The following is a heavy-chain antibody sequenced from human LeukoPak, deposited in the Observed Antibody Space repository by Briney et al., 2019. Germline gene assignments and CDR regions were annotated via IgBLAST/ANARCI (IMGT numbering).Heavy chain of an antibody. CDR2: INSDGSST. Sequence: PGGSLRLSCAASGFTFSRNWMHWVRQAPGKGLVWVSRINSDGSSTSYADSVKGRVTISRDNAKNTLYLQMNSLRAEDTAVYYCARKGIVMLYGGYYYYNMDVWGKGTTVTVSS. CDR3: ARKGIVMLYGGYYYYNMDV. D-gene: IGHD3-10*02. CDR1: GFTFSRNW. V-gene: IGHV3-74*01. J-gene: IGHJ6*03.